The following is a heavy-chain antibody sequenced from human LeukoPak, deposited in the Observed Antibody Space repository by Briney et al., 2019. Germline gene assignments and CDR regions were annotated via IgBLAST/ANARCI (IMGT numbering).Heavy chain of an antibody. Sequence: PSETLSLTCTVSGGSISCYYWSWIRQPAGKGLEWIGRIYTSGSTNYNPSLKSRVTMSVDTSKNQFSLKLSSVTAADTAVYYCARDPLSSGWYPAYFDYWGQGTLVTVSS. J-gene: IGHJ4*02. CDR3: ARDPLSSGWYPAYFDY. V-gene: IGHV4-4*07. CDR2: IYTSGST. CDR1: GGSISCYY. D-gene: IGHD6-19*01.